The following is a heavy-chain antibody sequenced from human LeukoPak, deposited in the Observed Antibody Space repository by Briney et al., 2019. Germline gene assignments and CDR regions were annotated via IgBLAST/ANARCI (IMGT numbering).Heavy chain of an antibody. CDR1: GYSFNSGYY. CDR3: ARPSPYYYDSSGYYSLWDY. J-gene: IGHJ4*02. CDR2: IHHSGST. Sequence: SETLSLTCTVSGYSFNSGYYWGWIRQAPGKGLEWIGNIHHSGSTYYNPSLKSRVTISVDSSKNQFSLKLSSVTAADTAVYYCARPSPYYYDSSGYYSLWDYWGQGTLVTVSS. V-gene: IGHV4-38-2*02. D-gene: IGHD3-22*01.